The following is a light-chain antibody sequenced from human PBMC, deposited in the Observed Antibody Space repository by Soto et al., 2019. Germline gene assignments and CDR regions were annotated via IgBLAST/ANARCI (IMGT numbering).Light chain of an antibody. CDR3: QSYDSSLSGSMV. CDR2: GNS. J-gene: IGLJ2*01. V-gene: IGLV1-40*01. Sequence: YVLTQPPSVSGAPGQRVTISCTGSSSNIGAGYDVHWYQQLPGTAPKLLIYGNSNRPSGVPDRFSGSKSGTSASLAITGLQAEDVADYYCQSYDSSLSGSMVFGGGTKLTVL. CDR1: SSNIGAGYD.